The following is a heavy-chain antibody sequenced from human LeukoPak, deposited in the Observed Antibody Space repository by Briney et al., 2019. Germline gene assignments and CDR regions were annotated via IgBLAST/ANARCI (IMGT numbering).Heavy chain of an antibody. D-gene: IGHD5-18*01. CDR1: GGSMTTHH. J-gene: IGHJ4*02. Sequence: SETLSLTCTVSGGSMTTHHWNWIRQTPGKGLEWIGYVFDSGRTKENPSLKSRVTLSADTSKNQLSLRLSSVTAADAAVYYCTTIKRGNIFGYFDFWGQGILVTVSS. CDR2: VFDSGRT. CDR3: TTIKRGNIFGYFDF. V-gene: IGHV4-59*11.